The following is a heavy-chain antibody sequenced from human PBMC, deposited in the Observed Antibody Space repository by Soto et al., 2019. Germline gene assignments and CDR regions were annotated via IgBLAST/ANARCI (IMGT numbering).Heavy chain of an antibody. V-gene: IGHV3-15*07. CDR3: TTDPVTMIVVVPSSG. J-gene: IGHJ4*02. CDR1: GFTFSNAW. Sequence: GGSLRLSCAASGFTFSNAWMNWVRQAPGKGLERVGRIKSKTDGGTTDYAAPVKGRFTISRDDSKNTLYLQMNSLKTEDTAVYYCTTDPVTMIVVVPSSGWGQGTLVTVSS. D-gene: IGHD3-22*01. CDR2: IKSKTDGGTT.